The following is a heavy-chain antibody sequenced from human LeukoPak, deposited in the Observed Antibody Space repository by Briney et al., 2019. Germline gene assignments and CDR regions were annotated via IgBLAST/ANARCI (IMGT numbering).Heavy chain of an antibody. Sequence: GASVKVSCKASGGTFSSYAISWVRQAPGQGLEWMGGIIPIFGTANYAQKFQGRVTITRDTSASTAYMELSSLRSEDMAVYYCARGGNSGSYDYWGQGTLVTVSS. CDR2: IIPIFGTA. CDR3: ARGGNSGSYDY. V-gene: IGHV1-69*05. D-gene: IGHD1-26*01. CDR1: GGTFSSYA. J-gene: IGHJ4*02.